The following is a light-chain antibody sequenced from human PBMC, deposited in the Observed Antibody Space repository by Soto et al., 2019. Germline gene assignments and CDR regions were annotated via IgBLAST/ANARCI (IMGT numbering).Light chain of an antibody. CDR1: SGGLGGYNYGSNY. Sequence: QSALTQPASVSGSPGQSITISCTGTSGGLGGYNYGSNYVSWYQQHPGTAPKLMIYEVSKRPSGVSSRFSGSKSGNTASLTSSGLQAEDEADYYCSSYRSSTTLVFGTGTKVTVL. V-gene: IGLV2-14*01. CDR3: SSYRSSTTLV. CDR2: EVS. J-gene: IGLJ1*01.